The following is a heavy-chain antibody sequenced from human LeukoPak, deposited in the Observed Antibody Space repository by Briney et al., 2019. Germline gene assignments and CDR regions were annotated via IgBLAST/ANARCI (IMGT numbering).Heavy chain of an antibody. J-gene: IGHJ4*02. CDR2: ISGSGGST. V-gene: IGHV3-23*01. Sequence: GGSLRLSCAASGFTFSSYAMSWVRQAPGKGLEWVSAISGSGGSTYYADSVKGRFTISRDNSKNTLYLQMNSLRAEDTAVYYCARAGYSSSWYGLDYWGQGNLVTVSS. D-gene: IGHD6-13*01. CDR3: ARAGYSSSWYGLDY. CDR1: GFTFSSYA.